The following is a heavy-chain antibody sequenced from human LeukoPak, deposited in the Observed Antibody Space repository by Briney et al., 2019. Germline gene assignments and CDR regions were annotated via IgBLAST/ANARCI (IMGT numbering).Heavy chain of an antibody. V-gene: IGHV3-20*04. D-gene: IGHD6-19*01. CDR2: ITWNGGIT. CDR3: ARDGPVAGVELDQ. J-gene: IGHJ4*02. Sequence: PGGSLRLSCAASGFTFSTHSMNWVRQAPGKGLEWVSGITWNGGITAYADSVKGRFTISRDNAKNSLYLQMNSLRAEDTALYYCARDGPVAGVELDQWGQGTLVTVSS. CDR1: GFTFSTHS.